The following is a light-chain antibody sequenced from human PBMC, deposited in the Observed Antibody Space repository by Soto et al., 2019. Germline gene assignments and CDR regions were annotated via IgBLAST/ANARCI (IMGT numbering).Light chain of an antibody. CDR3: QSYDSSLSRV. J-gene: IGLJ2*01. CDR2: GNS. CDR1: SSNIGAGYD. V-gene: IGLV1-40*01. Sequence: QSLLTQPPSVSGSPGQRVTISCTGSSSNIGAGYDVHWYQQLPGTAPKLLIYGNSNRPSGVPDRFSGSKSGTSASLAITGLQAEDEADYYCQSYDSSLSRVFGGGTQLTV.